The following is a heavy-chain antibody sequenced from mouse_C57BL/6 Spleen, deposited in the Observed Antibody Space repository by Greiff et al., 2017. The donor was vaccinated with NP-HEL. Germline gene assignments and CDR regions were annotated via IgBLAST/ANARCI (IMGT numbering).Heavy chain of an antibody. Sequence: VQLQESGPGLVQPSQSLSITCTVSGFSLTSYGVHWVRQSPGKGLEWLGVIWSGGSTDYNAAFISRLSISKDNSKSQVFFKMNSLQADDTAIYYCARKGDGYPSYAMDYWGQGTSVTVSS. V-gene: IGHV2-2*01. D-gene: IGHD2-3*01. CDR3: ARKGDGYPSYAMDY. CDR1: GFSLTSYG. CDR2: IWSGGST. J-gene: IGHJ4*01.